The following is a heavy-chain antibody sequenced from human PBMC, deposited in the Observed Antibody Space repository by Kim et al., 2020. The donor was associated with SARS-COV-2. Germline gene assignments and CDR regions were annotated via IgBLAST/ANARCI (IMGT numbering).Heavy chain of an antibody. J-gene: IGHJ6*02. Sequence: SVKVSCKASGGTFSSYAISWVRQAPGQGLEWMGGIIPIFGTANYAQKFQGRVTITADESTSTAYMELSSLRSEDTAVYYCARPRITIFGVVTQDYYYYGMDVWGQGTTVTVSS. CDR2: IIPIFGTA. CDR1: GGTFSSYA. V-gene: IGHV1-69*13. CDR3: ARPRITIFGVVTQDYYYYGMDV. D-gene: IGHD3-3*01.